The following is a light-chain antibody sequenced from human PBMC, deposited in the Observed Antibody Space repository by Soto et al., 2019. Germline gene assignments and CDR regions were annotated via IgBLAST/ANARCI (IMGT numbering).Light chain of an antibody. Sequence: EIVLTQSPATLSLSPGERATLSCRASQSVSSYLAWYQQKPGQAPRLLIYDASNRATGIPARFSGSGSGTDFTLPISRLEPEEFALYYCLQYGGSPRPFGQGPKV. J-gene: IGKJ1*01. CDR1: QSVSSY. CDR2: DAS. V-gene: IGKV3-11*01. CDR3: LQYGGSPRP.